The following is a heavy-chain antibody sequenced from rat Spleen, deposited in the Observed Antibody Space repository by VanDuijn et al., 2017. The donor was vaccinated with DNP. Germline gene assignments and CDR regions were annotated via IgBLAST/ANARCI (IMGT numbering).Heavy chain of an antibody. J-gene: IGHJ1*01. Sequence: EVQLVESGGGLVQPGRSLKLSCAASGFTFSNFYMAWVRQAPTKGLEWVASISTGGANTYYRDSVKGGFTISRDNAKNTLYLQMDSLRSEDTATYYCAKDAGNTGDHFDYWGPGTMVTVSS. V-gene: IGHV5-25*01. CDR3: AKDAGNTGDHFDY. D-gene: IGHD4-2*01. CDR2: ISTGGANT. CDR1: GFTFSNFY.